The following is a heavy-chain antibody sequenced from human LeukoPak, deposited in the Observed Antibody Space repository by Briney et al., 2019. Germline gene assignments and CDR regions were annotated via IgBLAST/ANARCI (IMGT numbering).Heavy chain of an antibody. CDR1: GYRFTSYW. J-gene: IGHJ4*02. Sequence: GESLKISCQGSGYRFTSYWIGWVRQLPGKGLEWMGIIYPGDSDTRYSPSFQGQVTISADKSISTAYLQWSSLKASDTAMYYCARPSGYSYGYEHAGSSYYFDYWGQGTLVTVSS. D-gene: IGHD5-18*01. CDR2: IYPGDSDT. CDR3: ARPSGYSYGYEHAGSSYYFDY. V-gene: IGHV5-51*01.